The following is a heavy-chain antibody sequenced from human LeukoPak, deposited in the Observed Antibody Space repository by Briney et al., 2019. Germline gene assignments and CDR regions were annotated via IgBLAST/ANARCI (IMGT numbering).Heavy chain of an antibody. CDR1: GFAFSSYG. D-gene: IGHD3-10*01. CDR2: IRYDGSDK. V-gene: IGHV3-30*02. Sequence: QPGGSLRLSCAASGFAFSSYGMHWVRQAPGKGLEWVAFIRYDGSDKYYADSVKGRFTISRDNSKNTLYLQMNSLRGDDTAVYYCARDHPRWFGSNDVDYWAREPWSPSPQ. J-gene: IGHJ4*02. CDR3: ARDHPRWFGSNDVDY.